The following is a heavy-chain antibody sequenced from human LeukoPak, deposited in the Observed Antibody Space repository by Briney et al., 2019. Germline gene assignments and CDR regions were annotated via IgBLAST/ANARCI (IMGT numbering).Heavy chain of an antibody. CDR3: ATVYYDSSAYGDLDS. CDR1: GIAFGSFT. CDR2: ITPTSTSI. V-gene: IGHV3-21*01. Sequence: GGSLRLSCAASGIAFGSFTMNWVRQAPGKGLEWVSSITPTSTSIFYADSVRGRFTISRDNAKNSLYLQMNNLRAEDTAIYHCATVYYDSSAYGDLDSWGQGTLVTVSS. J-gene: IGHJ4*02. D-gene: IGHD3-22*01.